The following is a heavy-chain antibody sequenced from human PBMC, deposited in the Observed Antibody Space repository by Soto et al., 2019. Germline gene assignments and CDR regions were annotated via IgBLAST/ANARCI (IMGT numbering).Heavy chain of an antibody. D-gene: IGHD2-8*02. CDR1: GFTFSTYA. V-gene: IGHV3-23*01. CDR3: AERSDCTCVSCYPGGRWYFHV. CDR2: ISGNGESI. J-gene: IGHJ2*01. Sequence: GGSLRLSCAGSGFTFSTYAMTWVRQAPGKELDWVSTISGNGESIFYADSVKGRFTISRANPRTTLYLQMNTLRAEDTAVYYCAERSDCTCVSCYPGGRWYFHVRGRGTLVTGSS.